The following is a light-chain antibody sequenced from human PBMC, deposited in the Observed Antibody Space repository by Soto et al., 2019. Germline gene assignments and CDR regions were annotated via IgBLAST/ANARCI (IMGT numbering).Light chain of an antibody. V-gene: IGLV2-11*01. CDR2: DVS. Sequence: QSALTQPRSVSGSPGQSVTISCTGTSSDVGGYNYVSWYQQHPGKAPKLMIYDVSKRPSGVPDRFSGSKSGNTASLTIAGLQAEDAADYYCCSYAGSYTFAFGGGTKLTVL. J-gene: IGLJ3*02. CDR3: CSYAGSYTFA. CDR1: SSDVGGYNY.